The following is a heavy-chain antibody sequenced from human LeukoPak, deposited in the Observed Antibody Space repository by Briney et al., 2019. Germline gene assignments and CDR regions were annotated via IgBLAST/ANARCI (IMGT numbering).Heavy chain of an antibody. CDR2: MKQDASEK. CDR1: GFTFSNYW. J-gene: IGHJ4*02. CDR3: ARDGWRFGELSDY. D-gene: IGHD3-10*01. Sequence: PGGSLRLSCAASGFTFSNYWMSWVRQAPGKGLEWVANMKQDASEKYYVNSVKGRFTIFRDNAKNSLNLQMNSLRPEDTAVYYCARDGWRFGELSDYWGQGTLVTVSS. V-gene: IGHV3-7*04.